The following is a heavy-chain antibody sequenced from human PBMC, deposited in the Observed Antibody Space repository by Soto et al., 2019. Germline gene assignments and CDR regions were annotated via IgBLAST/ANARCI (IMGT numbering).Heavy chain of an antibody. D-gene: IGHD2-2*01. CDR2: INPSGGST. J-gene: IGHJ6*02. V-gene: IGHV1-46*01. CDR1: GYTFTSYY. Sequence: ASVKVSCKASGYTFTSYYMHWVRQAPGQGLEWMGIINPSGGSTSYAQKFQGRVTMTRDTSTSTVYMELSSLRSEDTAVYYCARDFSYESSWKWGDYGMDDWGQGTTVTVPS. CDR3: ARDFSYESSWKWGDYGMDD.